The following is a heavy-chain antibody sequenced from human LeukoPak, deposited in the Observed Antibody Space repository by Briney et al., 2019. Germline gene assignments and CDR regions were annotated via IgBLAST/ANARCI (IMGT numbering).Heavy chain of an antibody. D-gene: IGHD5-24*01. V-gene: IGHV4-59*01. Sequence: SETLSLTCTVSGGSISSYYWSWIRQPPGKGLEWIGYIYYSGSTNYNPSLKSRVTISVDTSKNQFFLKLSSVTAADTAVYYCARDFEATGFDPWGQGTLVTVSS. CDR3: ARDFEATGFDP. CDR2: IYYSGST. CDR1: GGSISSYY. J-gene: IGHJ5*02.